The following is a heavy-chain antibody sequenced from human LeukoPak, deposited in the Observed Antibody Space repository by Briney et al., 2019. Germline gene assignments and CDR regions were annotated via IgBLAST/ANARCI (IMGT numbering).Heavy chain of an antibody. V-gene: IGHV3-7*01. CDR1: GFVFSTYW. CDR3: ASGRHDFLH. D-gene: IGHD3/OR15-3a*01. CDR2: INLDGTEE. Sequence: GGSLRLSCAASGFVFSTYWMTWVRQAPGKGLEWVANINLDGTEEHYVDSSLKGRFTISRDNAKNSLFLQMTSLRVEDTAVYYCASGRHDFLHWGQGTLVTVPS. J-gene: IGHJ4*02.